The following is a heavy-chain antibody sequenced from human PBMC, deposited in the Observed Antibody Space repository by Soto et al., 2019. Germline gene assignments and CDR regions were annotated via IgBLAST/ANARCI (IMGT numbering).Heavy chain of an antibody. CDR2: ISSSSSTI. J-gene: IGHJ5*02. D-gene: IGHD6-13*01. CDR3: ARHPERIAQIGWFDP. V-gene: IGHV3-48*01. CDR1: GFTFSSNS. Sequence: SGGSLRLSCAASGFTFSSNSMNWVRQAPGKGLEWVSYISSSSSTIYYADSVKGRFTISRDNAKNSLYLQMSSLRAEDTAVYYCARHPERIAQIGWFDPWGQGTLVTVSS.